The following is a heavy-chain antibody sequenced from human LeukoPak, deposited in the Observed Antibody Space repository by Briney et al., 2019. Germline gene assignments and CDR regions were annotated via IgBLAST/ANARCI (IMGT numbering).Heavy chain of an antibody. CDR1: GGSISSGDYY. CDR2: IYYSGST. V-gene: IGHV4-30-4*01. CDR3: ARVSVVYGAIDY. Sequence: SETLSLTCTVSGGSISSGDYYWSWIRQPPGKGLEWIGYIYYSGSTYYNPSLKSRVTISVDTSKNQFSLKLSFVTAADTAVYYCARVSVVYGAIDYWGQGTLVTVSS. D-gene: IGHD2-8*02. J-gene: IGHJ4*02.